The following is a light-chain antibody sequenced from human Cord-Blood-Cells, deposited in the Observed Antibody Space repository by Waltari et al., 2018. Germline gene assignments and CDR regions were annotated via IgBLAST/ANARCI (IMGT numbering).Light chain of an antibody. CDR1: QSVSSNY. CDR2: GAS. V-gene: IGKV3-20*01. CDR3: QQSASSPQT. J-gene: IGKJ1*01. Sequence: EILLTQSPGTLSLSPGERATLSCRASQSVSSNYLAWYQQKPVQAPRLRIYGASSRATVIPDRFRGSGSGTDFTLTISRLEPEDFAVNYCQQSASSPQTFVPRHKVEPK.